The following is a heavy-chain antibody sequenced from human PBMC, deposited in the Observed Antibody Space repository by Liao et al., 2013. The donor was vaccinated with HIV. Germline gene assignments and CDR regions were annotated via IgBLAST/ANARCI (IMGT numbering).Heavy chain of an antibody. CDR1: GDSLSSSNYY. Sequence: QVQLQESGPGLVQPSQTLSLTCAVSGDSLSSSNYYWSWIRQPAGKGLEWIGHISSNGNTISSPSLSSRVTISVGVSSNQLYLELTSVTAADTGVYYCARDGGSSETFYRGHFYYMDVWGNGTTVTVSS. CDR2: ISSNGNT. D-gene: IGHD1-26*01. CDR3: ARDGGSSETFYRGHFYYMDV. J-gene: IGHJ6*03. V-gene: IGHV4-61*02.